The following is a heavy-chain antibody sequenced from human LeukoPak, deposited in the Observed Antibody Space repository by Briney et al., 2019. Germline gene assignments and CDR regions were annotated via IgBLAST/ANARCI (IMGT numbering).Heavy chain of an antibody. CDR1: GVSISSGDYY. Sequence: SETLSLTCTVSGVSISSGDYYWSWIRQPPGKGLEWIGYIYYSGSTYYNPSLQSRVTISVDTSKNQFSLKLSSVTAADTAVYYCARHPDPNNWFDPWGQGTLVTVSS. J-gene: IGHJ5*02. CDR3: ARHPDPNNWFDP. V-gene: IGHV4-30-4*01. CDR2: IYYSGST.